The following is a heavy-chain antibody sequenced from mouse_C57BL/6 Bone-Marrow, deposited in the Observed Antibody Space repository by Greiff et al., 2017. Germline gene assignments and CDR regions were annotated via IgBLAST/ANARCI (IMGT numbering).Heavy chain of an antibody. D-gene: IGHD1-1*01. J-gene: IGHJ2*01. Sequence: VQLKQPGAELVKPGASVKLSCKASGYTFTSYWMHWVKQRPGQGLEWIGMIHPNSGSTNYNEKFKSKATLTVDKSSSTAYMQLSSLTSEDSAVYYCARTITTVVATNYWGQGTTLTVSS. CDR3: ARTITTVVATNY. CDR2: IHPNSGST. CDR1: GYTFTSYW. V-gene: IGHV1-64*01.